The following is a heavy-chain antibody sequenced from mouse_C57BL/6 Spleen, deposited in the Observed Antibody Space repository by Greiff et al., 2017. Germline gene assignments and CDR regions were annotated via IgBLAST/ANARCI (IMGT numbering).Heavy chain of an antibody. J-gene: IGHJ3*01. CDR2: INPYNGGT. V-gene: IGHV1-19*01. CDR1: GYTFTDYY. CDR3: AGETAQATWFAY. D-gene: IGHD3-2*02. Sequence: EVQLQQSGPVLVKPGASVKMSCKASGYTFTDYYMNWVKQSHGKSLAWIGVINPYNGGTSYNQKLKGKATLTVDKFSSTSYMELNSLTSEDSSVYYCAGETAQATWFAYWGQGTLVTVSA.